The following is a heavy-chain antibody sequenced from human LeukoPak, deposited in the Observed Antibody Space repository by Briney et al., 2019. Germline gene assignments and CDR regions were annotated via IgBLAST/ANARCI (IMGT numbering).Heavy chain of an antibody. CDR1: GYTFTSYG. Sequence: ASVKVSCKPSGYTFTSYGISWVRQAPGQGLEWMGWISTYNGNTNYAQKLQGRVTVTADTSTTTAYMELRSLRSDDTAVYYCAREEEAAAAPAAFDIWGQGTMVTVSS. J-gene: IGHJ3*02. D-gene: IGHD6-13*01. CDR3: AREEEAAAAPAAFDI. V-gene: IGHV1-18*01. CDR2: ISTYNGNT.